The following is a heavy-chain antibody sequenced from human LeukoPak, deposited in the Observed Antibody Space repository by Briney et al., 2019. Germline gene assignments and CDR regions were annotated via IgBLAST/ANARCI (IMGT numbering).Heavy chain of an antibody. Sequence: GGSLRLSCAASGFTFSTYVMNWVRQAPGKGLEWVSSISDSGGSTYYADSVKGRFTISRDNSKNTLYLQMNSLRAEDTAVYYCGRYYVMDVWGQGTSVTVPS. CDR2: ISDSGGST. V-gene: IGHV3-23*01. J-gene: IGHJ6*02. CDR1: GFTFSTYV. CDR3: GRYYVMDV.